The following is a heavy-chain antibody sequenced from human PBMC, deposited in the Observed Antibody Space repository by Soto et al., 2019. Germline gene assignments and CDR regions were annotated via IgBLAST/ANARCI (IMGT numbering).Heavy chain of an antibody. D-gene: IGHD3-10*01. CDR2: IYYSGST. CDR1: GGSISSGNYY. CDR3: MRHFGGSGSYSRGFDP. J-gene: IGHJ5*02. V-gene: IGHV4-39*01. Sequence: PSETLSLTCTVSGGSISSGNYYWGWIRQPPGKGLEWIGTIYYSGSTYYNPSLKSRVTISVDTSKNQFSLKVNSMTVADTAIYCMRHFGGSGSYSRGFDPWGQGTLVTVSS.